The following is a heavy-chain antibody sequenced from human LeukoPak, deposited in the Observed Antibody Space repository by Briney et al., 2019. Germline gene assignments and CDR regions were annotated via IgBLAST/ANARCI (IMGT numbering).Heavy chain of an antibody. J-gene: IGHJ6*03. D-gene: IGHD6-6*01. CDR1: GFPLSSYA. CDR2: ISWDGGST. CDR3: AKEYSSSSLYYYYYYMDV. Sequence: GGSLRLSCAASGFPLSSYAMSWVRQAPGKGLEWVSLISWDGGSTYYADSVKGRFTISRDNSKNSLYLQMNSLRTEDTALYYCAKEYSSSSLYYYYYYMDVWGKGTTVTVSS. V-gene: IGHV3-43*02.